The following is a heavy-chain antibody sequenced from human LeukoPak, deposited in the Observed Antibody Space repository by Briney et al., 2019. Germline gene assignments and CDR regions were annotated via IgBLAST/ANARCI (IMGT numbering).Heavy chain of an antibody. CDR3: ARDGDYEDW. CDR2: ISTHDSAT. V-gene: IGHV1-18*01. D-gene: IGHD4-17*01. J-gene: IGHJ4*02. Sequence: GASVKVSCKASGYTFTNYGIRWVRQAPGQGLEWMGWISTHDSATKYAQKFQDRVSMTTDTSTNTAYMELRSLRSDDTAVYYCARDGDYEDWWSQGTLVSVSS. CDR1: GYTFTNYG.